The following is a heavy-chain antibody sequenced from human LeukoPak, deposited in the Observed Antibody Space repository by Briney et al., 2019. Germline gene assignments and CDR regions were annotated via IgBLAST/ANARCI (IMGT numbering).Heavy chain of an antibody. Sequence: GGSLRLSCAASGFIFSSYWMTWVRQAPGKGLEWVSVIYSGGNTYYADSVKGRFTISRDISKNTVYFQMNVLRAEDTAVYYCARPRSGTYYDAFDIWGRGTMVTVSS. CDR3: ARPRSGTYYDAFDI. V-gene: IGHV3-53*01. J-gene: IGHJ3*02. CDR1: GFIFSSYW. D-gene: IGHD3-10*01. CDR2: IYSGGNT.